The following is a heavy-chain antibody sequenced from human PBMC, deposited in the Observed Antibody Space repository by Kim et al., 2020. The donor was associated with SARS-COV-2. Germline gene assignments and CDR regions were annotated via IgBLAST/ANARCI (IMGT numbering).Heavy chain of an antibody. V-gene: IGHV4-61*01. Sequence: SETLSLTCTVSGGSVSSGSYYWSWIRQPPGMGLEWIGYIYYSGSTNYNPSLKSRVTISVDTSKNQFSLKLSSVTAADTAVYYCAREIRVTMVRGVIIAYYGMDVWGQGTTVTVSS. CDR3: AREIRVTMVRGVIIAYYGMDV. D-gene: IGHD3-10*01. J-gene: IGHJ6*02. CDR1: GGSVSSGSYY. CDR2: IYYSGST.